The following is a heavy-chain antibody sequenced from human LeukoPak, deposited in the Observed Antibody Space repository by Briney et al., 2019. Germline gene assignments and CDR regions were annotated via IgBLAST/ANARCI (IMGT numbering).Heavy chain of an antibody. Sequence: GGTLRLSCAASGFTFSSYGMSWVRQAPRKGLEWVSGISGSGGSTYYADSVKGRFTISRDNSKNTLYLQMNSLRAEDTALYYCAKVVRDIVVVPADYFDYWGQGTLVTVSS. CDR2: ISGSGGST. J-gene: IGHJ4*02. CDR3: AKVVRDIVVVPADYFDY. D-gene: IGHD2-2*01. V-gene: IGHV3-23*01. CDR1: GFTFSSYG.